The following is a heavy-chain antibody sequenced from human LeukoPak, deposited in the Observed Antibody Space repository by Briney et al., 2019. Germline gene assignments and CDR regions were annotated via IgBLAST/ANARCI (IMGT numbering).Heavy chain of an antibody. Sequence: GRSLRLSCAASGFTFSSYGMHWVRQAPGKGLEWVAVIWYDGSNKYYADSVKGRFTLSRDNSKNMLYLQMNSLRAEDTAVYYCARRDYYAMDVWGQGTTVTVSS. CDR1: GFTFSSYG. CDR3: ARRDYYAMDV. J-gene: IGHJ6*02. V-gene: IGHV3-33*01. CDR2: IWYDGSNK.